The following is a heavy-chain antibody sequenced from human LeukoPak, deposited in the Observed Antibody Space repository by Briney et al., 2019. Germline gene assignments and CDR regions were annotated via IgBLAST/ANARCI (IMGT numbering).Heavy chain of an antibody. V-gene: IGHV2-5*02. CDR2: IYWDDNK. D-gene: IGHD4-17*01. J-gene: IGHJ4*02. CDR3: AHYGDYRFMYYFDH. Sequence: SGPTLLQPTQPLTLTCTFSGFSLSSSGVGVGWIRQPPGKALEWLALIYWDDNKLYNPSLKSRLTITKDTSKNQVVLTMTNMDPVDTATYYCAHYGDYRFMYYFDHWGQGTLVTVSS. CDR1: GFSLSSSGVG.